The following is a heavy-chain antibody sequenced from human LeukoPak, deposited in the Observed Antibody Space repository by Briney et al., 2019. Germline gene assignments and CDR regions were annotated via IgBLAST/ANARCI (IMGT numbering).Heavy chain of an antibody. V-gene: IGHV3-23*01. CDR3: AKVLTGDTYYFDY. D-gene: IGHD7-27*01. J-gene: IGHJ4*02. CDR1: GFTFSSYA. Sequence: GGSLRLSCAASGFTFSSYAMSWVRQAPGEGLEWVSAISGSGGSTYYADSVKGRFTISRDNSKNTLYLQMNSLRAEDTAVYYCAKVLTGDTYYFDYWGQGTLVTVSS. CDR2: ISGSGGST.